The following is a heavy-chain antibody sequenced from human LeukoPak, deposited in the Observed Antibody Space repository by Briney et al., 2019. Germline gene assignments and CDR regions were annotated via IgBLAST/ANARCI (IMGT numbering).Heavy chain of an antibody. CDR3: AREDAGAVATRLDAFDI. V-gene: IGHV1-69*01. D-gene: IGHD5-12*01. CDR1: GGTFSSYA. CDR2: LIPIFGTA. J-gene: IGHJ3*02. Sequence: GASVKVSCKASGGTFSSYAISWVRQAPGQGLEWMGGLIPIFGTANYAQKFQGRVTITADESTSTAYMELSSLRSEDTAVYYCAREDAGAVATRLDAFDIWGQGTMVTVSS.